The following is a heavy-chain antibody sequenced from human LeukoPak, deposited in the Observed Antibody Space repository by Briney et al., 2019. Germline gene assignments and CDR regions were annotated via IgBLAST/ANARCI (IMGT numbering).Heavy chain of an antibody. CDR1: GGSILTTNW. Sequence: KPSETLSLTCAVSGGSILTTNWWRWVRQPPGKGLEWIGEVHLSGASNYNPSLKSRVNMSIDKSKNQLSLELTSVTAADTAIYYCTRESGAFSPFGFWGQGTLVTVSS. CDR2: VHLSGAS. V-gene: IGHV4-4*02. J-gene: IGHJ4*02. CDR3: TRESGAFSPFGF. D-gene: IGHD1-26*01.